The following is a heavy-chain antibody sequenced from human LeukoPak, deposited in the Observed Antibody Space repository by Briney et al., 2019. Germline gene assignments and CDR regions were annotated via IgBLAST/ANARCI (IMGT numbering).Heavy chain of an antibody. CDR3: ASGCSSTSCYTGLDY. J-gene: IGHJ4*02. D-gene: IGHD2-2*02. Sequence: GGSLRLSCAASGFTFSSYSMNWVRQAPGKGLEWVANIKQDGSEKYYVDSVKGRFTISRDNAKNSLYLQMNSLRAEDTAVYYCASGCSSTSCYTGLDYWGQGTLVTVSS. CDR2: IKQDGSEK. CDR1: GFTFSSYS. V-gene: IGHV3-7*03.